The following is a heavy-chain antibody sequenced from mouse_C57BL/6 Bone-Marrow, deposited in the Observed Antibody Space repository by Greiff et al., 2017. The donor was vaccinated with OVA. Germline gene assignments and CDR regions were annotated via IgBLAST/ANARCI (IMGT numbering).Heavy chain of an antibody. D-gene: IGHD1-1*01. Sequence: QVHVKQSGPELVKPGASVKISCKASGYAFSSSWMNWVKQRPGKGLEWIGRIYPGDGDTNYNGKFKGKATLTADKSSSTAYMQLSSLTSEDSAVYFCARYGTTVVATGWTRAMDYWGQGTSVTVSS. CDR3: ARYGTTVVATGWTRAMDY. V-gene: IGHV1-82*01. CDR1: GYAFSSSW. CDR2: IYPGDGDT. J-gene: IGHJ4*01.